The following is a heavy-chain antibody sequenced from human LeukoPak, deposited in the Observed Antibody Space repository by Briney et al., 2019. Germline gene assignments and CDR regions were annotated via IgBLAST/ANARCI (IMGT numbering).Heavy chain of an antibody. CDR2: ISGSGGST. Sequence: GGSLRLSCAASGFTSSSYAMSWVRQAPGKGLEWVSAISGSGGSTYYADSVKGRFTISRDNSKNTLYLQMNSLRAEDTAVYYCAKSPYGDYQYYFDHWGLGTLVTVSS. J-gene: IGHJ4*02. D-gene: IGHD4-17*01. V-gene: IGHV3-23*01. CDR1: GFTSSSYA. CDR3: AKSPYGDYQYYFDH.